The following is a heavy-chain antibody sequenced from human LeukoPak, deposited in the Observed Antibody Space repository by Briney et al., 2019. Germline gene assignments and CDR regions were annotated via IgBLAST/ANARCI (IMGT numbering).Heavy chain of an antibody. V-gene: IGHV1-18*01. D-gene: IGHD2-15*01. CDR2: ISAYNGNT. CDR3: ARVELVATTVFDY. Sequence: ASVKVSYKASGYTFTSYGISWVRQAPGQGLEWMGWISAYNGNTNYAQKLQGRVTMTTDTSTSTASMELRSLRSDDTAVYYCARVELVATTVFDYWGQGTLVTVSS. J-gene: IGHJ4*02. CDR1: GYTFTSYG.